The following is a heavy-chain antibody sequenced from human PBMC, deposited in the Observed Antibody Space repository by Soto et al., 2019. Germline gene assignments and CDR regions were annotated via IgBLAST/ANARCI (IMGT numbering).Heavy chain of an antibody. Sequence: TVSGGSISSGDYYWSWIRQPPGKGLEWIGYIYYSGSTYYNPSLKSRVTISVDTSKNQFSLKLSSVTAADTAVYYCARDYGGNSLLDYWGQGTLVTVSS. V-gene: IGHV4-30-4*01. CDR1: GGSISSGDYY. D-gene: IGHD4-17*01. J-gene: IGHJ4*02. CDR3: ARDYGGNSLLDY. CDR2: IYYSGST.